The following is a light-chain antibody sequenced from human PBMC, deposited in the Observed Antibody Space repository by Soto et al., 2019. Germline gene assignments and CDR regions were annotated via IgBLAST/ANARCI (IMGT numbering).Light chain of an antibody. J-gene: IGKJ1*01. CDR2: AAS. CDR1: QSISTY. Sequence: DIQMTQSPSSLSASVGDRVTIVCRASQSISTYLNGYQQKPGKAPKLLIYAASNLQSGVPSRFSGSGSGTDSSLTISSLQPEDFATYFCQESYNTPWTFGQGTKVEIK. V-gene: IGKV1-39*01. CDR3: QESYNTPWT.